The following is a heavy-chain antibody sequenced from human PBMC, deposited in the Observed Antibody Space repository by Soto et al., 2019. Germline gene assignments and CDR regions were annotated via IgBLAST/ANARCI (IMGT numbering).Heavy chain of an antibody. J-gene: IGHJ1*01. V-gene: IGHV3-66*01. CDR2: ISSDDNT. CDR1: GFIVNNIF. D-gene: IGHD3-3*01. CDR3: ARDILGGSYDFSH. Sequence: PGGSLILSCAASGFIVNNIFMTWVRQAPGKGLEWLSTISSDDNTYYADSVKGRFTISRDSSKNTLYLQMNSLRAGDTAVYHCARDILGGSYDFSHGGQGTLVTVSS.